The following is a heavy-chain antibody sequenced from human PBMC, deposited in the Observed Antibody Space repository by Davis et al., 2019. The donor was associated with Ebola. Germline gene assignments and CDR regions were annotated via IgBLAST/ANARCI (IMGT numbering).Heavy chain of an antibody. Sequence: PGGSLRLSCAASGFTFSSYGMHWVRQAPGKGLEWVAFIRYDGSNKYYADSVKGRFTISRDNSKNTLYLQMNSLRAEDTAVYYCARESRLQLSARGANWFDPWGQGTLVTVSS. D-gene: IGHD5-18*01. J-gene: IGHJ5*02. CDR1: GFTFSSYG. CDR2: IRYDGSNK. V-gene: IGHV3-30*02. CDR3: ARESRLQLSARGANWFDP.